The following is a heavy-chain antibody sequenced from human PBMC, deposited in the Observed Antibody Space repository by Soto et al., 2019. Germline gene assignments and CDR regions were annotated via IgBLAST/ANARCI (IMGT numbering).Heavy chain of an antibody. CDR3: ARGRSRSWYGRFDY. CDR2: INHSGST. V-gene: IGHV4-34*01. D-gene: IGHD6-13*01. Sequence: QVQLQQWGAGLLKPSETLSLTCAVYGGSFSGYYWSWIRQPPGKGLEWIGEINHSGSTNYNPSLKSRVTISVDTSKNQFSLKLSSVTAAETAVYYCARGRSRSWYGRFDYWGQGTLVTVSS. CDR1: GGSFSGYY. J-gene: IGHJ4*02.